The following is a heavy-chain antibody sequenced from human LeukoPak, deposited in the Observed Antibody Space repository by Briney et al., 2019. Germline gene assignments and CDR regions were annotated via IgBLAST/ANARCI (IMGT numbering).Heavy chain of an antibody. Sequence: ASVKVSCKASGGTFSSYAISWVRQAPGQGLEWMGWISSHNGYTKYAQKFQGRVTMTTDTSMSTAYMELGSLRSDDTAVYYCARRRAVAGVNWFDPWGQGTLVTVSP. V-gene: IGHV1-18*01. J-gene: IGHJ5*02. D-gene: IGHD6-19*01. CDR1: GGTFSSYA. CDR2: ISSHNGYT. CDR3: ARRRAVAGVNWFDP.